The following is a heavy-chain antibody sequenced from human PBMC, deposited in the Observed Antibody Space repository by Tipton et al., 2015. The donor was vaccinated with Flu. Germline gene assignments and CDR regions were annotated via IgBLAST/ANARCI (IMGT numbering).Heavy chain of an antibody. V-gene: IGHV4-34*01. CDR2: IDHSGTT. CDR3: ARLRANYYDSSGYSDY. Sequence: TLSLTCVVHGGSFSGYYWSWIRRSPGKGLEWIGEIDHSGTTNYSPSLKSRVTISVDTSKNQFSLKLSSVTAADTAVYYCARLRANYYDSSGYSDYWGQGTLVTVSS. CDR1: GGSFSGYY. J-gene: IGHJ4*02. D-gene: IGHD3-22*01.